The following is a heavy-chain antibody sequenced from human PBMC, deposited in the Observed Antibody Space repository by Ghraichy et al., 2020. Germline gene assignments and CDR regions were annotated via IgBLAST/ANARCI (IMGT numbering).Heavy chain of an antibody. CDR1: GGTFFFYA. D-gene: IGHD3-22*01. CDR3: ARDERNSFPHDSSAYYPLDY. V-gene: IGHV1-69*13. CDR2: IMPIFGTP. J-gene: IGHJ4*02. Sequence: SVKVSCKASGGTFFFYAISWVRQAPGQGLEWMGGIMPIFGTPNYAQKFQGRVTITADESTSTAYMELSSLRSEDTAVYYCARDERNSFPHDSSAYYPLDYWGQGTLVTVSS.